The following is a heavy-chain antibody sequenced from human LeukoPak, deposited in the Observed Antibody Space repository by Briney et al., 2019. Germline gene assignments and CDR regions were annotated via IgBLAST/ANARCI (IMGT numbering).Heavy chain of an antibody. Sequence: GASVKVSCKASGYTFTSYYIHWVRQAPGQGLEWMGIINPSGGSTNYAQKFQGRVTMTRDTSTSTVYMDLSSLRSEDTAVYYCARDFVVGATPLAFDYWGQGTLVTVSS. CDR3: ARDFVVGATPLAFDY. V-gene: IGHV1-46*01. CDR2: INPSGGST. D-gene: IGHD1-26*01. CDR1: GYTFTSYY. J-gene: IGHJ4*02.